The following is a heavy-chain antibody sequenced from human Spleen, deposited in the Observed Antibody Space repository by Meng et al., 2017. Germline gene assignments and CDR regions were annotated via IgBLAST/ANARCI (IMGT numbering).Heavy chain of an antibody. J-gene: IGHJ4*02. V-gene: IGHV4-34*01. CDR2: INHSGST. CDR3: ARGRRLGSSGWYVVPYDY. CDR1: GGSFSGYY. Sequence: VHLQQWGGGLSKPSETLSLTCAVYGGSFSGYYWSWIRQPPGKGLEWIGEINHSGSTNYNPSLKSRVTISVDTSKNQFSLKLSSVTAADTAVYYCARGRRLGSSGWYVVPYDYWGQGTLVTVSS. D-gene: IGHD6-19*01.